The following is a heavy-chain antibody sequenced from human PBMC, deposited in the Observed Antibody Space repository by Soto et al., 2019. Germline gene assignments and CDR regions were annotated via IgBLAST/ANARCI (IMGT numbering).Heavy chain of an antibody. CDR3: AKPKGADITFDS. Sequence: QVQLVESGGGVVQPGKSLRLSCAAAGFAFSRDGMHWVRQAPGKGLEWVAVISFDGSDKYYADSVKGRFTISRDNSKNTVDLQMNSLRPEDTALYYCAKPKGADITFDSLGQGTLVTVSS. CDR2: ISFDGSDK. D-gene: IGHD3-9*01. V-gene: IGHV3-30*18. J-gene: IGHJ4*02. CDR1: GFAFSRDG.